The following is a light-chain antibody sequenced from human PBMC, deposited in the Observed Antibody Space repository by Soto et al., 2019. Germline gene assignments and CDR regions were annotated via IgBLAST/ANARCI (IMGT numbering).Light chain of an antibody. CDR2: AAS. J-gene: IGKJ4*01. Sequence: DIQMTQSPSPVSAYVGDRVTITCRASQSISSYLNWYQQKPGKAPKLLIYAASSLQSGVPSRFSGSGSGTDFTLTISSLQPEDFATYYCQQSYSTPPTFGGGTKVQIK. CDR1: QSISSY. V-gene: IGKV1-39*01. CDR3: QQSYSTPPT.